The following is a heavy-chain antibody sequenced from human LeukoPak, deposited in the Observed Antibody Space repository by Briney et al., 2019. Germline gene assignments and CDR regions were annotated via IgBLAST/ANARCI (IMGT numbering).Heavy chain of an antibody. D-gene: IGHD2-21*02. Sequence: GGSLRLSCAAYGITVSNDYMRWVRQARGKGGEGVAVIYRGGDRYYADSVKVPFTISTDNSNNTLDLQMNYLTDEDTSVYYCARGGGAFCGSYCYRNFDYWGQGTLVTVSS. CDR2: IYRGGDR. J-gene: IGHJ4*02. V-gene: IGHV3-66*02. CDR3: ARGGGAFCGSYCYRNFDY. CDR1: GITVSNDY.